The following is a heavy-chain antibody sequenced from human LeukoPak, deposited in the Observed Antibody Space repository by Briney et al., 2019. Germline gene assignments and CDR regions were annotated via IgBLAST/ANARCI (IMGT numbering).Heavy chain of an antibody. Sequence: ASVKVSCKASGYTFTSYDINWVRQAPGQGLEWMGWINPNSGGTNYAQKFQGRVTMTRDTSISTAYMELSRLRSDDTAVYYCARDSGSCCDWFDPWGQGTLVTVSS. V-gene: IGHV1-2*02. CDR3: ARDSGSCCDWFDP. CDR1: GYTFTSYD. D-gene: IGHD2-15*01. CDR2: INPNSGGT. J-gene: IGHJ5*02.